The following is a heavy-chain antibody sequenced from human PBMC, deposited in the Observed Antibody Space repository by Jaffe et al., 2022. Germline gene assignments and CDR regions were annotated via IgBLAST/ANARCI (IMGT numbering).Heavy chain of an antibody. D-gene: IGHD6-13*01. V-gene: IGHV3-7*01. CDR3: ARAPILRYSRRPYYFDY. Sequence: EVQLVESGGGLVQPGGSLRLSCAASGFTFSSYWMSWVRQAPGKGLEWVANIKQDGSEKYYVDSVKGRFTISRDNAKNSLYLQMNSLRAEDTAVYYCARAPILRYSRRPYYFDYWGQGTLVTVSS. CDR1: GFTFSSYW. J-gene: IGHJ4*02. CDR2: IKQDGSEK.